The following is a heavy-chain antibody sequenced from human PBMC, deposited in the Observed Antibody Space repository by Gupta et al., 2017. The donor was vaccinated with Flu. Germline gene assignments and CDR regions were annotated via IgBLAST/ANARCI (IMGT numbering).Heavy chain of an antibody. Sequence: QVQLVQSGAEVKKPGSSVQVSCKASGGTFSSYTISWVRQAPGQGLEWMGRIIPILGIANYAQKFQCRVTITADKSTSTAYMELSSLRSEDTAVYYCAPEGTTVLNWGQGTLVTVSS. CDR1: GGTFSSYT. CDR2: IIPILGIA. CDR3: APEGTTVLN. D-gene: IGHD4-17*01. J-gene: IGHJ4*02. V-gene: IGHV1-69*02.